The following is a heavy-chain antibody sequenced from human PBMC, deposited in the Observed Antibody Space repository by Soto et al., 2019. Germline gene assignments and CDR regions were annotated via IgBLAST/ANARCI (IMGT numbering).Heavy chain of an antibody. CDR3: VGEDWQRFDS. J-gene: IGHJ4*02. CDR1: GFMFSAYW. V-gene: IGHV3-7*01. Sequence: EVQLVESGGRLVQPGGSLRLSCAASGFMFSAYWMSWVRQDPGKGLEWVATISGGASDKYYVDSVKGRFTISRDDSKNTLYLQMNSLRDEDTAVYYCVGEDWQRFDSWGQGTLVTVSS. D-gene: IGHD6-25*01. CDR2: ISGGASDK.